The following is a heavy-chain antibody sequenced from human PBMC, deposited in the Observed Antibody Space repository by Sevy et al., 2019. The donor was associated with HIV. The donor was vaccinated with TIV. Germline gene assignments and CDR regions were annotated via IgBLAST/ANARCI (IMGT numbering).Heavy chain of an antibody. Sequence: LSLTCAASGFTLSTYWMLWVRQAPGKGLEWVANINQDGSTKYYLESVKGRFTISRDYAKNSLFLQMNSLTAEDTAVYDCKTAIAAADSFWGQGTLVSASS. D-gene: IGHD6-13*01. V-gene: IGHV3-7*01. CDR3: KTAIAAADSF. J-gene: IGHJ4*02. CDR1: GFTLSTYW. CDR2: INQDGSTK.